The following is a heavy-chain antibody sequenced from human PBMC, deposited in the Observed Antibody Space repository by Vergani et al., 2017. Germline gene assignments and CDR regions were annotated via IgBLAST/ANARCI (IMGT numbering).Heavy chain of an antibody. CDR3: AREYGSGSYYYKGSDAFDI. V-gene: IGHV4-38-2*02. CDR2: IYHSGST. D-gene: IGHD3-10*01. Sequence: QVQLQESGPGLVKPSETLSLTCTVSGYSISSGYYWGWIRQPPGKGLEWIGSIYHSGSTYYNPSLKSRVTISVDTSKNQFSLKLSSVTAADTAVYYCAREYGSGSYYYKGSDAFDIWGQGTMVTVSS. CDR1: GYSISSGYY. J-gene: IGHJ3*02.